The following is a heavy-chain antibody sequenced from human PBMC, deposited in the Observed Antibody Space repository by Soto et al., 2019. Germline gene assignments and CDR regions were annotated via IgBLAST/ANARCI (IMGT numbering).Heavy chain of an antibody. CDR2: IYYSGST. CDR3: ARVEGGHDRPKVLVVAATHLRDYMDG. D-gene: IGHD2-15*01. J-gene: IGHJ6*03. Sequence: SETLSLTCTVSGGSISSYYWSWIRQPPGKGLEWIGYIYYSGSTNYNPSLKSRVTISVDTSKNQFSLKLSSVTAADTAVYYCARVEGGHDRPKVLVVAATHLRDYMDGWGKGNTVTFSS. V-gene: IGHV4-59*12. CDR1: GGSISSYY.